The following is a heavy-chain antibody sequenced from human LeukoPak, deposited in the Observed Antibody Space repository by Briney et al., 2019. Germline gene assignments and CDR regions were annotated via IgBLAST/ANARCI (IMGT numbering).Heavy chain of an antibody. CDR2: ISSSSSYI. J-gene: IGHJ4*02. CDR1: GFSFSSYV. V-gene: IGHV3-21*01. CDR3: ARGIVGATSGNDFDY. Sequence: PGGSLRLSCAASGFSFSSYVIHWVRQAPGKGLEWVSSISSSSSYIYYADSVKGRFTISRDNAKSSLYLQMNSLRAEDTAVYYCARGIVGATSGNDFDYWGQGTLVTVSS. D-gene: IGHD1-26*01.